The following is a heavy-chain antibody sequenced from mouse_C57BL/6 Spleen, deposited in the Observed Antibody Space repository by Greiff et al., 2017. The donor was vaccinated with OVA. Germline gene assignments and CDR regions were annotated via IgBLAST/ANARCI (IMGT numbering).Heavy chain of an antibody. CDR1: GYTFTDYY. CDR3: ARWSYYDYDYAMDY. Sequence: QVQLKQSGAELVKPGASVKISCKASGYTFTDYYIHWVKQRPGPGLEWIGKIGPGSGSTYYDEKFKGKATLTADKSSSTAYMQLSSLTSEDSAVYFCARWSYYDYDYAMDYWGQGTSVTVSS. V-gene: IGHV1-77*01. CDR2: IGPGSGST. J-gene: IGHJ4*01. D-gene: IGHD2-4*01.